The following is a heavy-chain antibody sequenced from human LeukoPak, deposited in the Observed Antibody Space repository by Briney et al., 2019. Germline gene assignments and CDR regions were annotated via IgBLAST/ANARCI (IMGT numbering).Heavy chain of an antibody. CDR1: GGTFSSYA. V-gene: IGHV1-2*02. D-gene: IGHD5-18*01. CDR3: ARMGYSYGYYYMDV. J-gene: IGHJ6*03. Sequence: ASVKVSCKASGGTFSSYAISWVRQAPGQGLEWMGGIIPNSGGTNYAQKFQGRVTMTRDTSISTAYMELSRLRSDDTAVYYCARMGYSYGYYYMDVWGKGTTVTVSS. CDR2: IIPNSGGT.